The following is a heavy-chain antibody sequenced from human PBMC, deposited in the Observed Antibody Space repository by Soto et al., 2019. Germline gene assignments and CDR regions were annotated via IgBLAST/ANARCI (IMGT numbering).Heavy chain of an antibody. V-gene: IGHV4-59*01. D-gene: IGHD5-12*01. Sequence: QVQLQESGPGLVKPSETLSLTCTVSGGSISSYYWSWIRQPPGKGLEWIVYIYYSGSTTYNPSLKSRITLPVDTSTNQFSRKLSSVTAADTAVEYCAGGVATWFWGDYWGRVTLVTVSS. CDR3: AGGVATWFWGDY. J-gene: IGHJ4*02. CDR1: GGSISSYY. CDR2: IYYSGST.